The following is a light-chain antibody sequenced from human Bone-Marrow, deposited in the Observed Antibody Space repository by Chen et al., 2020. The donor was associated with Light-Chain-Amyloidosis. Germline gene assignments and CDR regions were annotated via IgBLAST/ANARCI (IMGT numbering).Light chain of an antibody. V-gene: IGLV3-25*03. CDR1: DLPTKY. CDR2: RDT. J-gene: IGLJ2*01. Sequence: SYELTQPPSLSVSPGQTARITCSGDDLPTKYAYWYQQKPGQAPVLVIHRDTERPSGISERFSGSSEGTTATLTISGGQAEDEADYHCQSADSSGTYEVIFGGGTKLTVL. CDR3: QSADSSGTYEVI.